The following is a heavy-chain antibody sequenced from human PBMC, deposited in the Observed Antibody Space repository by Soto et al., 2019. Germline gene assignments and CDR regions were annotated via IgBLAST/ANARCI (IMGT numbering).Heavy chain of an antibody. Sequence: LRLSCAAPGFTFSNTWMHWVRQAPGKGLVWVSHINSDGTTTTYADSVKGRFTISRDNAKNTVHLQMNSLRAEDTAVYYCATDGSYAQHVWGQGTTVTVSS. CDR2: INSDGTTT. V-gene: IGHV3-74*01. J-gene: IGHJ6*02. CDR1: GFTFSNTW. CDR3: ATDGSYAQHV. D-gene: IGHD2-2*01.